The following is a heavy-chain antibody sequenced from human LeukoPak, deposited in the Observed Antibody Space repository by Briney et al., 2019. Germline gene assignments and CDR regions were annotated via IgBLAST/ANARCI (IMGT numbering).Heavy chain of an antibody. CDR2: IYYSGST. CDR1: DGSISSYY. Sequence: SETLSLTCTVSDGSISSYYWSWIRQPPGKGLEWIGYIYYSGSTNYNPSLKSRVTISVDTSKNQFSLKLSSVTAADTAVYYCARGKDSNYSYYYYYYYMDVWGKGTTVTVSS. CDR3: ARGKDSNYSYYYYYYYMDV. D-gene: IGHD4-11*01. V-gene: IGHV4-59*01. J-gene: IGHJ6*03.